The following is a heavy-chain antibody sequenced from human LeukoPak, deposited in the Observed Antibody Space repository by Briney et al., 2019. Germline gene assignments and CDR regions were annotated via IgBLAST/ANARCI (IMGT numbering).Heavy chain of an antibody. CDR3: ARESTQDIVVVPAATYYYYYYMDV. D-gene: IGHD2-2*01. V-gene: IGHV3-11*04. CDR1: GFTFSDYY. J-gene: IGHJ6*03. Sequence: RTGGSLRLSCAASGFTFSDYYMSWIRQAPGKGLEWVSHISSSGSTIYYADSVKGRFTISRDNAKNSLYLQMNSLRAEGTAVYYCARESTQDIVVVPAATYYYYYYMDVWGKGTTVTVSS. CDR2: ISSSGSTI.